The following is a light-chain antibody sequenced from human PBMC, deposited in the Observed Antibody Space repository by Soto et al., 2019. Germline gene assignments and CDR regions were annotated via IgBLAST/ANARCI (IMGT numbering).Light chain of an antibody. Sequence: IVLTQSPLSLPVTPGEPASISCRSSQSLLHSNGYNYLDWYLKKPGQSPQLLIYLGSNRASGVPDRFSGSGSGTGFTLKISRVEAEDVGVYYCMQGLQMPIAFGQGTRMEIK. CDR1: QSLLHSNGYNY. CDR2: LGS. CDR3: MQGLQMPIA. V-gene: IGKV2-28*01. J-gene: IGKJ5*01.